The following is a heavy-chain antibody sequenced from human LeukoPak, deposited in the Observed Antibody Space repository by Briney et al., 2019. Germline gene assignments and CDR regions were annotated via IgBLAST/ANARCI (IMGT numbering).Heavy chain of an antibody. V-gene: IGHV1-18*01. CDR3: ATERQSYSYDSSGYII. CDR1: GYTFTSYG. D-gene: IGHD3-22*01. Sequence: ASVKVSCKASGYTFTSYGISWVRQAPGQGLAWMGWISAYNGNTNYAQTLQGRVTMTPDTSTSTAYMELSSLRSDDTAVYYCATERQSYSYDSSGYIIWGQGTLVTVSS. J-gene: IGHJ4*02. CDR2: ISAYNGNT.